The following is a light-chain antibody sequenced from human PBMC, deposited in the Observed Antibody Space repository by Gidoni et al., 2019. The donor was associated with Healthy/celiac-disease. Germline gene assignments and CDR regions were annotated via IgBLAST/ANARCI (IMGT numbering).Light chain of an antibody. V-gene: IGKV3-11*01. CDR2: NTS. Sequence: EILLTQSPATLPLSPGERATRSCRASQIVSSYLAWYQQKPGQAPRLLIYNTSNRATGIPARFSGSGSGTDFTLTISSLEPEDFAVYYCQQRSNWPPLTFGGGTKVESK. J-gene: IGKJ4*01. CDR1: QIVSSY. CDR3: QQRSNWPPLT.